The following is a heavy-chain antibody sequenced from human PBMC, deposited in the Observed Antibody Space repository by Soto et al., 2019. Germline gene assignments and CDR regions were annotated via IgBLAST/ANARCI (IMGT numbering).Heavy chain of an antibody. D-gene: IGHD5-18*01. J-gene: IGHJ6*02. CDR1: GGTFSSYA. CDR3: ARRGAGGYSYVYYYGMDV. CDR2: IIPIFGTA. V-gene: IGHV1-69*01. Sequence: QVQLVQSGAEVKKPGSSVKVSCKASGGTFSSYAISWVRQAPGQGLEWMGGIIPIFGTASYAQKFQGRVTITADESTSTAYMELSSLRSEDTAVYYCARRGAGGYSYVYYYGMDVWGQGTTVTVSS.